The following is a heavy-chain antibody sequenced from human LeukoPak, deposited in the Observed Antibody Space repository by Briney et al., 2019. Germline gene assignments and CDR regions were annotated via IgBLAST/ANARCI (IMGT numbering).Heavy chain of an antibody. Sequence: ASVKVSCKASGYTFTGYYMHWVRQAPGQGLEWMGWINPNIGDTIYAQKFQGRVTMTRDTSISTAYMELNRLRSDDTAVYYCARGAWSGSSIFDYWGQGTLVTVSS. V-gene: IGHV1-2*02. CDR3: ARGAWSGSSIFDY. J-gene: IGHJ4*02. CDR2: INPNIGDT. CDR1: GYTFTGYY. D-gene: IGHD3-10*01.